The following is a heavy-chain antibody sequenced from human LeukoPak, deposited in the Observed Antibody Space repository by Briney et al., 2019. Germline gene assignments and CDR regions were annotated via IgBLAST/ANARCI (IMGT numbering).Heavy chain of an antibody. Sequence: GGSLRLPCATSGFNFNTKWMTWVRQAPGKGLEWVANINQDGSEKYHGDSVKGRFIISRDNAKRSLFLEMSSLRAEDTAVYYCADPPSDFWGQGTLVAVPS. CDR2: INQDGSEK. CDR1: GFNFNTKW. V-gene: IGHV3-7*01. J-gene: IGHJ4*02. CDR3: ADPPSDF.